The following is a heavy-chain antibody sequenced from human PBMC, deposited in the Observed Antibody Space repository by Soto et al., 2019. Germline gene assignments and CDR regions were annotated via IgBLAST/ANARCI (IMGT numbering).Heavy chain of an antibody. Sequence: SETLSLTCTVSGGSITRGDSYWRWIRQPPGKGLEWIGYIYYSGSTYYNPSLKSRVTISVDTSKNQFSLKLSSVTAADTAVYYCARDSSKGYCSGGSCYGWFDPWGQGTLVTVSS. CDR2: IYYSGST. D-gene: IGHD2-15*01. J-gene: IGHJ5*02. V-gene: IGHV4-31*03. CDR3: ARDSSKGYCSGGSCYGWFDP. CDR1: GGSITRGDSY.